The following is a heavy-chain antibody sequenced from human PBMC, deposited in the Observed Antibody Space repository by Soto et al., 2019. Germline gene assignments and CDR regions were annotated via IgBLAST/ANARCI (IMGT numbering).Heavy chain of an antibody. CDR2: IYYSGST. Sequence: QVQLQESGPGLVKPSQTLSLTCTVSGGSISSGDYYWSWIRQHPGKGLEWIGYIYYSGSTYYNPSLKGRVTISLDTSKNQFSLKRSSVTAADTAVYYCARWWTGSRQGFDPWGQGTLVTVSS. CDR3: ARWWTGSRQGFDP. V-gene: IGHV4-31*03. D-gene: IGHD2-15*01. CDR1: GGSISSGDYY. J-gene: IGHJ5*02.